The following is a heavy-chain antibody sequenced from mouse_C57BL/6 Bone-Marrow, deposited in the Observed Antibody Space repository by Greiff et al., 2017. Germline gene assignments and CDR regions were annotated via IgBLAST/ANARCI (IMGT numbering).Heavy chain of an antibody. CDR1: GYTFTNYW. CDR2: MHPNGGSP. D-gene: IGHD2-4*01. V-gene: IGHV1-64*01. J-gene: IGHJ4*01. Sequence: QVQLQQPGAELVKPGASVKLSCKASGYTFTNYWMHWVKQRPGQGLEWIGMMHPNGGSPDYNEKFKSEATLSVDKSSRTAYMELSSLTSEDSAVYYCARSDDYDEYTMGYWGQGTSVTVSS. CDR3: ARSDDYDEYTMGY.